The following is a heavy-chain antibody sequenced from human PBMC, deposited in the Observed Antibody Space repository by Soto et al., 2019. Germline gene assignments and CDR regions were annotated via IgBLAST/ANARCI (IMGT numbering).Heavy chain of an antibody. V-gene: IGHV3-23*01. D-gene: IGHD3-10*01. J-gene: IGHJ6*02. CDR2: ISAGGSII. CDR1: GFSFSSYA. Sequence: GWSLRLSCAASGFSFSSYAMSWVRQAPGKGLEWVSSISAGGSIIYYAGSVKGRFTISRVNSKNTLYVQMDSLRAEDTAIYYCAKDSYGSETDYFYGIDVRGQGTTVTVSS. CDR3: AKDSYGSETDYFYGIDV.